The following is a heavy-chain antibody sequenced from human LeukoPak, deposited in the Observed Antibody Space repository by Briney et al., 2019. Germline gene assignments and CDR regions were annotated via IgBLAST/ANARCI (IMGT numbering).Heavy chain of an antibody. D-gene: IGHD5-12*01. CDR2: IYHSGST. Sequence: SETLSLTCTVSGYSISSGYYWGWIRQPPGKGLEWIGSIYHSGSTYYNPSLKSRVTILVDTSKNQFSLKLSSVTAADTAFYFCARAGGRDFHFDSWGQGTLVTVSS. J-gene: IGHJ4*02. CDR1: GYSISSGYY. CDR3: ARAGGRDFHFDS. V-gene: IGHV4-38-2*02.